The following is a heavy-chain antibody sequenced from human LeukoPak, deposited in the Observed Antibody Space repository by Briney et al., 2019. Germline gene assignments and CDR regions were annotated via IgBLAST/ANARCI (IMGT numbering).Heavy chain of an antibody. Sequence: SSETLSLTCAVYGGSFSGYYWSWIRQPPGKGLEWIGEINHSGSTNYNPSLKSRVTISVDTSKNQFSLKLSSVTAADTAVYYCARNPPTRDYYDSSGYYYAYWGRGTLVTVSS. J-gene: IGHJ4*02. D-gene: IGHD3-22*01. CDR1: GGSFSGYY. V-gene: IGHV4-34*01. CDR3: ARNPPTRDYYDSSGYYYAY. CDR2: INHSGST.